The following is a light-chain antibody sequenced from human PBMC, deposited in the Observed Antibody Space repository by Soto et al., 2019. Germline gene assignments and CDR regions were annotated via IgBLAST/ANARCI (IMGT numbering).Light chain of an antibody. CDR1: QTVRNNY. CDR2: AAS. CDR3: QNHGTT. V-gene: IGKV3-20*01. J-gene: IGKJ1*01. Sequence: EFVLTQSPGTLSLSPGERATLSCRASQTVRNNYLAWYQQKPGQAPRLLIYAASSRATGIPDRFSGGGSGTDFTLTISRLEPEDSAVYYCQNHGTTFGQGTKVDIK.